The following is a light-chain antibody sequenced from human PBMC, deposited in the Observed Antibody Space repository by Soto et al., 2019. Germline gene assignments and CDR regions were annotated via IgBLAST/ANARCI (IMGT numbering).Light chain of an antibody. CDR1: TSNIGSNY. Sequence: QSVLTQPHSASGTPGQGVTISCSGSTSNIGSNYVYWYQQLPGTAPKLLIYRNNQRPSGVPDRFSGSKSGTSASLAISGRRSDDEADDFCATCDDSLNRFYVFGTGTKLTVL. CDR2: RNN. V-gene: IGLV1-47*01. J-gene: IGLJ1*01. CDR3: ATCDDSLNRFYV.